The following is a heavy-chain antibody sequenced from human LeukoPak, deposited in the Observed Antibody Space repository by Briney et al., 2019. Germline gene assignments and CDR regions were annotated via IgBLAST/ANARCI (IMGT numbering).Heavy chain of an antibody. Sequence: PSETLSLTCTVSGGSITSGSYYWSWIRQPAGKGLEWIGRIYTSGITNYNPSLKSRVTISVDTSKNQFSLKLSSVTAADTAVYYCARVARGKQQLVRVFDYWGQGTLVTVSS. CDR2: IYTSGIT. CDR1: GGSITSGSYY. CDR3: ARVARGKQQLVRVFDY. V-gene: IGHV4-61*02. D-gene: IGHD6-13*01. J-gene: IGHJ4*01.